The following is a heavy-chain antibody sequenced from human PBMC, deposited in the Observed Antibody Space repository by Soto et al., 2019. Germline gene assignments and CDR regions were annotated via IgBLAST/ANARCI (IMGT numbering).Heavy chain of an antibody. Sequence: QVQLQQWGAGLLKPSETLSLTCAVYGGSFSGYYWSWIRQPPGKGLEWIGEINHSGSTSYNPSPKSRVTISVDTSKNQFPLKLSSVTAADTAVYYCARGRVTIFGVVTTDHGGWFDPWGQGTLVTVSS. D-gene: IGHD3-3*01. V-gene: IGHV4-34*01. CDR3: ARGRVTIFGVVTTDHGGWFDP. CDR2: INHSGST. J-gene: IGHJ5*02. CDR1: GGSFSGYY.